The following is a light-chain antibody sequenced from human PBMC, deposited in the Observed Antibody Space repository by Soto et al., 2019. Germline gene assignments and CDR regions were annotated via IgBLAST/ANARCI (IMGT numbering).Light chain of an antibody. CDR1: SSNIGSNY. V-gene: IGLV1-47*01. J-gene: IGLJ2*01. CDR2: RNN. CDR3: GGWDDSLSGPV. Sequence: QSVLTQPPSASGTPGQRVNISCSGSSSNIGSNYVYWYRQFPGTAPKLLIQRNNQRPSGVPARFSGSKSDTSASLAISGLRSEDEADYYCGGWDDSLSGPVFGGGTQLTVL.